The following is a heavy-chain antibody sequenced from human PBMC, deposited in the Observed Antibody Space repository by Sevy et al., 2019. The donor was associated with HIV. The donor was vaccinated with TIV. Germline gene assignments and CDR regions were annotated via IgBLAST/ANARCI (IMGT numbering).Heavy chain of an antibody. V-gene: IGHV3-21*01. J-gene: IGHJ6*02. D-gene: IGHD3-22*01. CDR2: ISSSSSYI. CDR3: ARDLPGDSRMDV. Sequence: GGSLRLSCAASGFTFSSYSMNWVRQAPGKGLEWVSSISSSSSYIYYADSVKGRFTISRDNAKNSLYLQMNSLRAEDTGVYYCARDLPGDSRMDVWGQGTTVTVSS. CDR1: GFTFSSYS.